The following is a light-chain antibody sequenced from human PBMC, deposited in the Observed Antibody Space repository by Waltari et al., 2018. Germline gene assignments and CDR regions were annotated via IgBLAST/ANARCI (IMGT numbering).Light chain of an antibody. V-gene: IGLV1-47*01. Sequence: QSELTQPPSASGAPGKRFTTSCSESSAHIGRTSVSWYQHLPGTAPKLLIPENNPRPSGFPDRFSGSKSGTSASLAISGLRSEDEADYYCATWDDRLSGRVFGGGTKLTVL. CDR1: SAHIGRTS. CDR2: ENN. J-gene: IGLJ3*02. CDR3: ATWDDRLSGRV.